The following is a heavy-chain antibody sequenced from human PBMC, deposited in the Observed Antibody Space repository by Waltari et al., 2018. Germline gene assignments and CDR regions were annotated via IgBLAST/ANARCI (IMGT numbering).Heavy chain of an antibody. CDR3: ARVSGWGLGATDFDY. Sequence: EVQVVESGGGLVQPGGSLRLSCAASGFTFSSYWMSWVRQAPGKGLEWVANIKQDGSEKYYVDSVKGRFTISRDNAKNSLYLQMNSLRAEDTAVYYCARVSGWGLGATDFDYWGQGTLVTVSS. V-gene: IGHV3-7*01. D-gene: IGHD1-26*01. CDR2: IKQDGSEK. CDR1: GFTFSSYW. J-gene: IGHJ4*02.